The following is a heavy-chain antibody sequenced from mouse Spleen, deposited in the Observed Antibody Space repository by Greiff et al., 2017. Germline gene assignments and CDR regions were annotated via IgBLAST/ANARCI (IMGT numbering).Heavy chain of an antibody. J-gene: IGHJ2*01. V-gene: IGHV3-6*01. CDR2: ISYDGSN. CDR3: AREAYYRFYYFDY. Sequence: EVKLMESGPGLVKPSQSLSLTCSVTGSSITSGYYWNWLRQFPGKKLEWMGYISYDGSNNYHPSLKNRISITRDTSKNQFFLKLNSVTTEDTATYYCAREAYYRFYYFDYWGQGTTLTVSS. D-gene: IGHD2-14*01. CDR1: GSSITSGYY.